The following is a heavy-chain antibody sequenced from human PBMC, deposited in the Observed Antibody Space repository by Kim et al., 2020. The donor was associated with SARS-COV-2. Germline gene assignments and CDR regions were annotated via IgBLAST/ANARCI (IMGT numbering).Heavy chain of an antibody. CDR2: T. J-gene: IGHJ4*02. D-gene: IGHD1-26*01. Sequence: TNSNPSLRSRVTISVDTSKNQFSLKLSSVTAADTAVYYCARLFGSGSVDYWGQGTLVTVSS. V-gene: IGHV4-59*01. CDR3: ARLFGSGSVDY.